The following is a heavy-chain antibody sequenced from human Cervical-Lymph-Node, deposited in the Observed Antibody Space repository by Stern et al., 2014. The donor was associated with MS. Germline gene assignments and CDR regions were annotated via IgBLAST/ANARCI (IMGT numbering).Heavy chain of an antibody. V-gene: IGHV1-18*01. CDR2: ISANDGHT. J-gene: IGHJ3*01. CDR3: ARGHAFDF. CDR1: GYPLSNYV. Sequence: QVQLVQSGAEVKKPGASVKVSCKASGYPLSNYVFSWVRQAPGQGLEWMGWISANDGHTNDAQTFQGRVTMTTDTSASTAYMELRSLRFDDTAMYYCARGHAFDFWGQGTKVTVSA.